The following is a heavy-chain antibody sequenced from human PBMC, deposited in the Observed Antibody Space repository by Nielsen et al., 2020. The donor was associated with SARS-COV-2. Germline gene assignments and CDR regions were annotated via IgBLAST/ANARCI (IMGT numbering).Heavy chain of an antibody. CDR3: AREYSSGWYTE. J-gene: IGHJ4*02. D-gene: IGHD6-19*01. V-gene: IGHV3-48*03. Sequence: GESLKISCAASRFTFSSYEMNWVRQAPGKGLEWVSYISSSGSTIYYADSVKGRFTISRDNAKNSLYLQMNSLRAEDTAVYYCAREYSSGWYTEWGQGTLVTVSS. CDR1: RFTFSSYE. CDR2: ISSSGSTI.